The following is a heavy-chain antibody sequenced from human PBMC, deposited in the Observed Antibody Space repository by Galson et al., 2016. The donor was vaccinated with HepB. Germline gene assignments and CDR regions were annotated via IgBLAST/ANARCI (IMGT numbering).Heavy chain of an antibody. CDR2: ITGSSSHI. V-gene: IGHV3-21*01. CDR3: ARGSGDSSVPDY. J-gene: IGHJ4*02. D-gene: IGHD6-19*01. Sequence: SLRLSCAASGFTFSSHGMNWVRQATGKGLEWVSSITGSSSHIYYADSVKGRFTISRDNAKNSLYLQMNSLRAEDTAVYYCARGSGDSSVPDYWGQGTLVTVSS. CDR1: GFTFSSHG.